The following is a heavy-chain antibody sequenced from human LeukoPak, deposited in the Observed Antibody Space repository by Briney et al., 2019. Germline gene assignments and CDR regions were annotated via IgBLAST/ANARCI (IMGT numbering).Heavy chain of an antibody. Sequence: PGGSLRLSCAASGFTFTSYAMTWVRQAPGKGLEWVSAISGSGGTTYYADSVKGRFTISRDNSKNTLYLQMSSLSAEETAIYFCAKGPVVPAATYYFVYRGQGTLVTVSS. J-gene: IGHJ4*02. V-gene: IGHV3-23*01. D-gene: IGHD2-2*01. CDR3: AKGPVVPAATYYFVY. CDR2: ISGSGGTT. CDR1: GFTFTSYA.